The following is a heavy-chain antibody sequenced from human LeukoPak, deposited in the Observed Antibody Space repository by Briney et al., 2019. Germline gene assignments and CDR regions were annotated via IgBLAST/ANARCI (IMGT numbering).Heavy chain of an antibody. CDR3: ARDRRDYYDSSGYVSWFDP. D-gene: IGHD3-22*01. CDR2: IKQDGSEK. Sequence: PGGSLRLSCAASGFTFSSYWMSWVRQAPGKGLEWVANIKQDGSEKYYVDSVKGRFTISRDNAKNSLYLQMNSLRAEDTAVYYCARDRRDYYDSSGYVSWFDPWGQGTLVTVSS. V-gene: IGHV3-7*01. CDR1: GFTFSSYW. J-gene: IGHJ5*02.